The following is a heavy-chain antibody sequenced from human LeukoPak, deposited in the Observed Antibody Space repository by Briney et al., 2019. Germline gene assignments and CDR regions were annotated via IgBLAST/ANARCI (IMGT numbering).Heavy chain of an antibody. CDR1: GGSISSYY. CDR3: ARLEVRYFDWLLYGNYYYYMDV. Sequence: PSETLSLTCTVSGGSISSYYWSWIRQPPGKGLEWIGYIYTSGSTNYNPSLKSRVTISVDTSKNQFSLKLSSVTAADTAVYYCARLEVRYFDWLLYGNYYYYMDVWGKGTTVTVSS. J-gene: IGHJ6*03. V-gene: IGHV4-4*09. D-gene: IGHD3-9*01. CDR2: IYTSGST.